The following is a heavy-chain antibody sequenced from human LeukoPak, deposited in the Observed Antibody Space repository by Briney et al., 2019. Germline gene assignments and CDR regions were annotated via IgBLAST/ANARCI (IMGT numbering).Heavy chain of an antibody. CDR3: AKMEMIVVTGSMAY. CDR1: GGSFSGYY. V-gene: IGHV4-34*01. Sequence: SETLSLTCAVYGGSFSGYYWSWIRQPPGKGLEWIGEINHSGSTNYNPSLKSRVTISVDTSKNQFSLKLSSVTAADTAVYYCAKMEMIVVTGSMAYWGQGTLVTVSS. D-gene: IGHD3-22*01. CDR2: INHSGST. J-gene: IGHJ4*02.